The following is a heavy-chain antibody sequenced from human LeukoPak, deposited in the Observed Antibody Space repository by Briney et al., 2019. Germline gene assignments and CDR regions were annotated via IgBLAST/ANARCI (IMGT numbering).Heavy chain of an antibody. CDR2: INPSFNPGVDVT. CDR3: ARECDGDYVDGGNWFDP. Sequence: RASVKVSCKASGYTFSSYHIHWVRQAPGQGLEWMGKINPSFNPGVDVTSYAQKFQGRVTMTRDISTNTVYMELSSLTSEDTAVYYCARECDGDYVDGGNWFDPWGQGTLVTVSS. J-gene: IGHJ5*02. CDR1: GYTFSSYH. V-gene: IGHV1-46*01. D-gene: IGHD4-17*01.